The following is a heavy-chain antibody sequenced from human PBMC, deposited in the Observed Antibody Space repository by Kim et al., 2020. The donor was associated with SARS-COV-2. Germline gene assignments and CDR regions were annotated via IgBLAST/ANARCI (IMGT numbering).Heavy chain of an antibody. J-gene: IGHJ4*02. Sequence: GGSLRLSCAASGFTFSDSGMHWVRQAPGKGLEWVAVIWYDGSKKYYADSVKGRFTISRDNSKNTLFLQMDSLRAEDTAVYYCARQGTFDYWGQGTLVTVSS. D-gene: IGHD1-7*01. CDR2: IWYDGSKK. CDR3: ARQGTFDY. V-gene: IGHV3-33*01. CDR1: GFTFSDSG.